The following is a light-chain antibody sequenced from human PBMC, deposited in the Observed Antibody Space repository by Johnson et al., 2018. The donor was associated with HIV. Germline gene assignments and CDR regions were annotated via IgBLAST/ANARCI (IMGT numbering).Light chain of an antibody. J-gene: IGLJ1*01. CDR3: GAWDSSLRTAF. Sequence: QSVLTQPPSVSAAPGQKVTISCSGSNSNIGNNYVSWYQQVPGAAPKLLIYDNNRRPSGIPDRFSGSKPGTSATMGITGLQPGDEADYYGGAWDSSLRTAFFGTGSKVTVL. CDR1: NSNIGNNY. V-gene: IGLV1-51*01. CDR2: DNN.